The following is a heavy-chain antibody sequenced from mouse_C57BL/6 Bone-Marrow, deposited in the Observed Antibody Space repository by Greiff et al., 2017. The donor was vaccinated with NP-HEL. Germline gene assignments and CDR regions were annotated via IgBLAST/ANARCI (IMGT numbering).Heavy chain of an antibody. V-gene: IGHV1-15*01. D-gene: IGHD1-1*01. CDR3: TPDPYYYGSSYRFAY. CDR2: IDPETGGT. J-gene: IGHJ3*01. CDR1: GYTFTDYE. Sequence: QVQLKQSGAELVRPGASVTLSCKASGYTFTDYEMHWVKQTPVHGLEWIGAIDPETGGTAYNQKFKGKAILTADKSSSTAYMELRSLTSEDSAVYYCTPDPYYYGSSYRFAYWGQGTLVTVSA.